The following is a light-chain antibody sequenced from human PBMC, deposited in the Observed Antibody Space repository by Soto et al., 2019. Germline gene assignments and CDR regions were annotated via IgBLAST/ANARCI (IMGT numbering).Light chain of an antibody. CDR1: QSISSW. CDR3: QQYNSSSRT. CDR2: KAS. V-gene: IGKV1-5*03. J-gene: IGKJ4*02. Sequence: IEMTQSPSTLAASLGDRVTITCRASQSISSWLAWYQQKPGQAPKLLIYKASSLESGVPSRFRGSGSGTEFTLTISSLQPDDFATYYCQQYNSSSRTFGGGTKVDIK.